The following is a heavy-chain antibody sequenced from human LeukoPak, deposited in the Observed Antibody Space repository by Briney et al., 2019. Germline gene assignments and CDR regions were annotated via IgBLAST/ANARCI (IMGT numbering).Heavy chain of an antibody. J-gene: IGHJ4*02. D-gene: IGHD2-2*01. CDR1: GFTFSTYT. CDR3: ARDQYVVAAAHDY. CDR2: ISSTSNYI. V-gene: IGHV3-21*01. Sequence: GGSLRLSCAASGFTFSTYTMNWVRQAPGKGLEWISIISSTSNYIYYADSVKGRFTISRDNAKNSLYSQMYSLRVEDTAVYYCARDQYVVAAAHDYWGQGSLVTVSS.